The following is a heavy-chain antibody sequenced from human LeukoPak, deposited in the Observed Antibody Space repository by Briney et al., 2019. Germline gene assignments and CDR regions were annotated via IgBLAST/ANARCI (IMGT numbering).Heavy chain of an antibody. CDR2: ISFDGNTK. CDR1: GYAFSTYA. D-gene: IGHD3-10*01. Sequence: GGSLRLSCAASGYAFSTYAMHWVRQAPGKGLEWVAVISFDGNTKYYADSVKGRFTISRDNSKNTLYLQMNGLRTEDTAMYYCTRRGGGHEFDHWGQGTLVTVSS. J-gene: IGHJ4*02. V-gene: IGHV3-30-3*01. CDR3: TRRGGGHEFDH.